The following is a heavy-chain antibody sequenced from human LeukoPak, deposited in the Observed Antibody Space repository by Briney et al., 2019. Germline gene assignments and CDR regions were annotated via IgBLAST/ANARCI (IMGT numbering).Heavy chain of an antibody. J-gene: IGHJ5*02. CDR2: ISWNSGSI. D-gene: IGHD6-19*01. V-gene: IGHV3-9*01. CDR3: AKAPGYSSGWSEFDP. CDR1: GFTVEDYA. Sequence: GRSLRLSCAGSGFTVEDYAMHWVRQAPGKGLEWVSGISWNSGSIGYADSVKGRFTISRDNAKNSLYLQMNSLRAEDTALYYCAKAPGYSSGWSEFDPWGQGTLVTVSS.